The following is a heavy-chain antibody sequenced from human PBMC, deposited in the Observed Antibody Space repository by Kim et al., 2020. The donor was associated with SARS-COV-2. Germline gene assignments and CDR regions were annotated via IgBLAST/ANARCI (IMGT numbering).Heavy chain of an antibody. CDR1: GFTFGDYA. V-gene: IGHV3-49*04. CDR3: TRRPYYDILTGYYLFDY. Sequence: GGSLRLSCTASGFTFGDYAMSWVRQAPGKGLEWVGFIRSKAYGGTTEYAASVKGRFTISRDDSKSIAYLQMNSLKTEDTAVYYCTRRPYYDILTGYYLFDYWGQGTLVTVSS. J-gene: IGHJ4*02. D-gene: IGHD3-9*01. CDR2: IRSKAYGGTT.